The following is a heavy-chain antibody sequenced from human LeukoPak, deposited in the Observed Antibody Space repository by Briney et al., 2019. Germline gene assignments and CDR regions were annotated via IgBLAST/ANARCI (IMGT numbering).Heavy chain of an antibody. CDR1: GFSFTNYW. V-gene: IGHV3-7*01. J-gene: IGHJ4*02. CDR2: VKEDGTTK. CDR3: VSQVVDPH. Sequence: PGGSLRLSRAASGFSFTNYWMSWVRQAPGKGLEWVANVKEDGTTKQYVDSVKGRFTISRDNAKNSLYLQMDSLRAEDTAVYYCVSQVVDPHWRQGTLVSVSS. D-gene: IGHD2-15*01.